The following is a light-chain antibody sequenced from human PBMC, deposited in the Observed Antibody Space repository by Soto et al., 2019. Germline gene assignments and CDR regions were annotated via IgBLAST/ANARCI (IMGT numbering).Light chain of an antibody. CDR2: WAS. J-gene: IGKJ1*01. CDR3: QQYYTTRT. Sequence: DILMTQSPDSLAVSLGERATINCKSSQSVLYSSNNKNYLAWYQQKPGQPPKLLIYWASTRESGVPDRFSGSGSGTYFTLTISSLQAEDVAVYYCQQYYTTRTFGQGTKVEIK. CDR1: QSVLYSSNNKNY. V-gene: IGKV4-1*01.